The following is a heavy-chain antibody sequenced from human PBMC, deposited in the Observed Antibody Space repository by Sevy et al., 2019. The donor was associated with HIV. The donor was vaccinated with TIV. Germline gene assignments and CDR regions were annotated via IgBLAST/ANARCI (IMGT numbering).Heavy chain of an antibody. CDR1: GFTFSSYS. Sequence: GGSLRLSCAASGFTFSSYSMNWVRQAPGKGLEWVSSISGISNYIYYADSVKGRFTISRDNAKNSLFLQMNSLRVEDTAVYYCARMADRTYHDAFDIWGQGTMVTVSS. J-gene: IGHJ3*02. CDR3: ARMADRTYHDAFDI. CDR2: ISGISNYI. D-gene: IGHD2-15*01. V-gene: IGHV3-21*01.